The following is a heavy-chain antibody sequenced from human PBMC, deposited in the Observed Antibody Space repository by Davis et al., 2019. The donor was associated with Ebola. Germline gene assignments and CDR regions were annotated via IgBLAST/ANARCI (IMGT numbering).Heavy chain of an antibody. CDR2: ISSGGDDR. V-gene: IGHV3-48*02. CDR3: ARDAEDGSGNWFFDF. D-gene: IGHD5-24*01. Sequence: GESLKISCAASGFTFKTYAMSWVRQAPGKGLEWIAFISSGGDDRYYADSVRGRFTVSRDNAKYSLFLQLNSLRDEDTAQYYCARDAEDGSGNWFFDFRGRGALVTVSS. J-gene: IGHJ2*01. CDR1: GFTFKTYA.